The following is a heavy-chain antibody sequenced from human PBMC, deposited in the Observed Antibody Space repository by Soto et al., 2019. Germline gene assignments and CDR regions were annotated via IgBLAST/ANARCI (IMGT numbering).Heavy chain of an antibody. CDR2: IYYSGST. V-gene: IGHV4-61*01. CDR1: GGSVSSGSYY. D-gene: IGHD6-13*01. Sequence: QVQLQESGPGLVKPSETLSLTCTVSGGSVSSGSYYWSWIRQPPGKGLEWIGYIYYSGSTNYNPSLKSRVTISVDTSKNQFSLKLSSVTAADTAVYYCARVSGSLGWFDPWGQGTLVTVSS. CDR3: ARVSGSLGWFDP. J-gene: IGHJ5*02.